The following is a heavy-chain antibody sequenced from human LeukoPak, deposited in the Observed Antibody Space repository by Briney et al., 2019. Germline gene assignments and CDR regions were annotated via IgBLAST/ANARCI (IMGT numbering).Heavy chain of an antibody. Sequence: ASVKVSCKASGYTFTSYGISWVRQAPGQGLEWMGRISAYNGNTNYAQKLQGRVTMTTDTSTSTAYMELRSLRSDDTAVYYCARTYYYDSSGYDKRYNWFDPWGQGTLVTVSS. J-gene: IGHJ5*02. CDR2: ISAYNGNT. D-gene: IGHD3-22*01. V-gene: IGHV1-18*01. CDR1: GYTFTSYG. CDR3: ARTYYYDSSGYDKRYNWFDP.